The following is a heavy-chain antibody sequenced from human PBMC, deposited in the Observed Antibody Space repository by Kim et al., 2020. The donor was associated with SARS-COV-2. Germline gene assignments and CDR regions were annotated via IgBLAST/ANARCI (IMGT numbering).Heavy chain of an antibody. CDR1: GFSFSAYT. CDR3: ARVTRRLPRVAYGLDV. CDR2: ISYNGMNK. D-gene: IGHD2-15*01. Sequence: GGSLRLSCTASGFSFSAYTFHWVRQAPGKGLEWVASISYNGMNKYYADSVRGRFTLSRDNSDNILYLQMNSLSPEDTAVYYCARVTRRLPRVAYGLDVWGQGTTVTVSS. J-gene: IGHJ6*02. V-gene: IGHV3-30*04.